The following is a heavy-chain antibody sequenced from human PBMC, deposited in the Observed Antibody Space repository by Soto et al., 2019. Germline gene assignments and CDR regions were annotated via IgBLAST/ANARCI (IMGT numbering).Heavy chain of an antibody. CDR2: INHSGST. CDR3: ARGGYSYGRYYYYYGMDV. Sequence: QVQLQQWGAGLLKPSETLSLTCAVYGGSFSGYYWSWIRQPPGKGLEWMGEINHSGSTNYNPSLKSRVTISVDTSKNQFSLKLSSVTAADTAVYYRARGGYSYGRYYYYYGMDVWGQGTTVTVSS. J-gene: IGHJ6*02. D-gene: IGHD5-18*01. CDR1: GGSFSGYY. V-gene: IGHV4-34*01.